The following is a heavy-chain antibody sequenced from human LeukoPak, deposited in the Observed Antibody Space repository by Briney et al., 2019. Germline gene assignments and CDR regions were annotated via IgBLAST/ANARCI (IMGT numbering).Heavy chain of an antibody. V-gene: IGHV4-59*01. Sequence: SETLSLTCTVSGGSISSYYWSWIRQPPGKGLEWIGYIYYSGSTNYNPSLKSRVTISVDTSKNQFSLKLSSVTAADTAVYYCARDTRGSSWSYYFDYWGQGTLVTVSS. J-gene: IGHJ4*02. CDR2: IYYSGST. D-gene: IGHD6-13*01. CDR1: GGSISSYY. CDR3: ARDTRGSSWSYYFDY.